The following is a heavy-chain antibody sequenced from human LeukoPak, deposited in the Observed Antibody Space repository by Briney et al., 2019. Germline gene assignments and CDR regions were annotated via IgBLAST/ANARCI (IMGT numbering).Heavy chain of an antibody. J-gene: IGHJ5*02. D-gene: IGHD3-22*01. CDR1: GYTFTGYY. Sequence: GASVKVSCKASGYTFTGYYMHWVRQAPGQGLEWMGRINPNSGGTNYAQKFQGRVTMTRDTSISTAYMELSTLRSDDTAVYYCARVSYYDSSGYSFDPWGQGTLVTVSS. CDR2: INPNSGGT. CDR3: ARVSYYDSSGYSFDP. V-gene: IGHV1-2*06.